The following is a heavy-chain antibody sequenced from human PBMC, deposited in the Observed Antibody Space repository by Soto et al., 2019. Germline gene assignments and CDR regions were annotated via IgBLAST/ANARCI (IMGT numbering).Heavy chain of an antibody. CDR2: ISGSGGST. Sequence: VGSLRLSCAASGFTFSSYAMSWVRQAPGKGLEWVSAISGSGGSTYYADSVKGRFTISRDNSKNTLYLQMNSLRAEDTAVYYCASSYYYGSGSMTPGAFDIWGQGTMVTVSS. D-gene: IGHD3-10*01. CDR3: ASSYYYGSGSMTPGAFDI. J-gene: IGHJ3*02. CDR1: GFTFSSYA. V-gene: IGHV3-23*01.